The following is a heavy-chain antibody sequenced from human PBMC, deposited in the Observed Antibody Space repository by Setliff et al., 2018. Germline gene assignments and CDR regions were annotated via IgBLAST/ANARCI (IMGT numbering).Heavy chain of an antibody. J-gene: IGHJ5*02. CDR1: GGTFDNFA. D-gene: IGHD3-10*01. CDR3: ARDWRHSGMSWANYFDP. Sequence: GASVKVSCKASGGTFDNFAITWVRQAPGQGLEWMGRIFPKFGTANYAQKFQDRVEITADESTSTGYMEINGLTSEDTAVYYCARDWRHSGMSWANYFDPWGQGTVVTVSS. CDR2: IFPKFGTA. V-gene: IGHV1-69*13.